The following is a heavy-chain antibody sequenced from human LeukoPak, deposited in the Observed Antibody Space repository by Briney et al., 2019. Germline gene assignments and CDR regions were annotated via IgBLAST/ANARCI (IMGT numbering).Heavy chain of an antibody. CDR1: GYTFTSYD. J-gene: IGHJ5*02. V-gene: IGHV1-8*01. CDR3: ARGGVNYYGSGSYYNARFFNWFDP. D-gene: IGHD3-10*01. CDR2: MNPNSGNT. Sequence: ASVKVSCKASGYTFTSYDINWVRQATGQGLEWMGWMNPNSGNTGYAQKFQGRVTMTRNTSISTAYMELSSLRSEDTAVYYCARGGVNYYGSGSYYNARFFNWFDPWGQGTLVTVSS.